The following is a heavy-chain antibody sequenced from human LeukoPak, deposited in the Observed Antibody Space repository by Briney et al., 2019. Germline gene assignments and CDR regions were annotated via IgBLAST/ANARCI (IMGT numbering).Heavy chain of an antibody. CDR2: INHSGST. J-gene: IGHJ4*02. CDR3: ARDGGYCDGNSCYSDN. V-gene: IGHV4-34*01. Sequence: SETLSLTCAAYGGSFSGYYWSWIRQSPGKGLEWIGEINHSGSTKYNPSLKSRLSISVDTSKNQFSLKLSSVTAADTAVYYCARDGGYCDGNSCYSDNWGRGTLVTVSS. CDR1: GGSFSGYY. D-gene: IGHD2-21*01.